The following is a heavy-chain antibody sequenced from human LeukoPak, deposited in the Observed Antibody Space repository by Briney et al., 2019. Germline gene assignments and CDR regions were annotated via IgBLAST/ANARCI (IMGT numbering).Heavy chain of an antibody. CDR1: GFSFNNYW. D-gene: IGHD4-17*01. V-gene: IGHV3-7*01. Sequence: PGGSLRLSCTASGFSFNNYWMGWVRQAPGKGLGWVAIIKHDGSDKYYVDSVKGRFTISRDNAKTSLYLQMNSLRAEDTAVYYCAKDAGFHDYGDFSFDYWGQGTLVTVSS. CDR2: IKHDGSDK. J-gene: IGHJ4*02. CDR3: AKDAGFHDYGDFSFDY.